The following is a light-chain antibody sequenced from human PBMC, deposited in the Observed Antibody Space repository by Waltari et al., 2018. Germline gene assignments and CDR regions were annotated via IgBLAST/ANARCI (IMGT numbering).Light chain of an antibody. J-gene: IGKJ1*01. V-gene: IGKV4-1*01. Sequence: DIVMTQSPDSLAVSLGERATINCRSSQSVLYNSNNFDYLAWYQQKPGQPPKLLFYWASTRESGVPDRFSGSGSGTEFTLTINSLQPDDFATYYCQQYNTYPWTFGQGTKVEIK. CDR3: QQYNTYPWT. CDR1: QSVLYNSNNFDY. CDR2: WAS.